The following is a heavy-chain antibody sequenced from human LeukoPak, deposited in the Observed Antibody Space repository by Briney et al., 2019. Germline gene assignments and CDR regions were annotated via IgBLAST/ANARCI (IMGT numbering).Heavy chain of an antibody. CDR1: GGSISSSNYY. J-gene: IGHJ4*02. Sequence: PSETLSLTCTVSGGSISSSNYYRGWIRQPPGKGLEWIGIIYYTGSTYYNPSLKSRVIISVYTSKNQFTLKVSSVTAADTDVYYCARPAKWNYRWDYWGQGILVTVSS. CDR2: IYYTGST. V-gene: IGHV4-39*01. CDR3: ARPAKWNYRWDY. D-gene: IGHD1-7*01.